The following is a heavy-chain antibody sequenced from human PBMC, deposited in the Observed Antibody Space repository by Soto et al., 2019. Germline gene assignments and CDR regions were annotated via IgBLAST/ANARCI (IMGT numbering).Heavy chain of an antibody. V-gene: IGHV1-18*01. Sequence: GDSVKVSCKASGYTFTSYCISWVLQAPGQGLEWMGWISAYNGNTNYAQKLQGRVTMTTDTSTSTAYMELRSLRSDDTAVYYCARPCSTPLRFLEWLTNYYFDYWGQGTLVTVSS. CDR1: GYTFTSYC. CDR3: ARPCSTPLRFLEWLTNYYFDY. CDR2: ISAYNGNT. J-gene: IGHJ4*02. D-gene: IGHD3-3*01.